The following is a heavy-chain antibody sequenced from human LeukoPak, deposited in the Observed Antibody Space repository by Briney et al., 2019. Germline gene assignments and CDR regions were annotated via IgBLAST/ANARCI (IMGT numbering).Heavy chain of an antibody. Sequence: PSETLSLTCAVSGGSFSGYYWSWIRQPPGKGLEWIGEINHSGSTNYNPSLKSRVTISVDTSKNQFSLKLSSVTAADTAVYYCAREALLWFGEFNWFDPWGQGTLVTVSS. CDR1: GGSFSGYY. J-gene: IGHJ5*02. CDR2: INHSGST. D-gene: IGHD3-10*01. V-gene: IGHV4-34*01. CDR3: AREALLWFGEFNWFDP.